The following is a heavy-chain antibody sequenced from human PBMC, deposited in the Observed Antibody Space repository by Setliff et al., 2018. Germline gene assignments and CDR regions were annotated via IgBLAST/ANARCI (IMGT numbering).Heavy chain of an antibody. CDR2: ISSDGSHK. CDR1: GFTFSSYT. CDR3: ARGDFWSGYSDNLNWFDP. D-gene: IGHD3-3*01. J-gene: IGHJ5*02. Sequence: GGSLRLSCAASGFTFSSYTMHWVRQAPGKGLEWVALISSDGSHKYYTDSVKGRFTISRDNSKNTLFLQMTSLRPEDTAVYYCARGDFWSGYSDNLNWFDPWGQGTLVTVSS. V-gene: IGHV3-30*04.